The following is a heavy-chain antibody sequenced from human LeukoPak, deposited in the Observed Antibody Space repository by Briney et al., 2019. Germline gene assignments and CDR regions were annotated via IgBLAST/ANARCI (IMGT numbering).Heavy chain of an antibody. V-gene: IGHV1-2*04. CDR1: GYTFTGYY. D-gene: IGHD3-10*01. CDR2: INPNSGGT. Sequence: ASVKVSCKASGYTFTGYYMHWVRQAPGQGLEWXXWINPNSGGTNYAQKFQGWVTMTRDTSISTAYMELSRLRSDDTAVYYCAILWFGESTLDPWGQGTLVTVSS. J-gene: IGHJ5*02. CDR3: AILWFGESTLDP.